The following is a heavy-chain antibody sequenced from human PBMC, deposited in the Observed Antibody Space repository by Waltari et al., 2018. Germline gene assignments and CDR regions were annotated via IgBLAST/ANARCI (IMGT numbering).Heavy chain of an antibody. J-gene: IGHJ6*02. D-gene: IGHD2-21*01. V-gene: IGHV4-34*02. Sequence: QVRLQQWGAGLLQPSETLSLTCAVYGGSFSGYYWGWIRQPPGKGLEWIGEINHGGNTNYHPSLRGRIAMSVDTSKNQFSLLLKSLTAADTAVYYCVRLEDCSGPGGNCDSGDSFALDVWGQGTTVTVSS. CDR3: VRLEDCSGPGGNCDSGDSFALDV. CDR2: INHGGNT. CDR1: GGSFSGYY.